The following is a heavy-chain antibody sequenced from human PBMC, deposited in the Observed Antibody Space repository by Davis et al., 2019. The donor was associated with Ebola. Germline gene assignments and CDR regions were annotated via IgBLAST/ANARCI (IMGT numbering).Heavy chain of an antibody. CDR1: GYTFTSYG. CDR2: IIPILGIA. Sequence: AASVKVSCKASGYTFTSYGISWVRQAPGQGLEWMGRIIPILGIANYAQKFQGRVTITADKSTSTAYMELSSLRSEDTAVYYCANQGPYDFWSGSNYYYYGMDVWGQGTTVTVSS. D-gene: IGHD3-3*01. V-gene: IGHV1-69*04. CDR3: ANQGPYDFWSGSNYYYYGMDV. J-gene: IGHJ6*02.